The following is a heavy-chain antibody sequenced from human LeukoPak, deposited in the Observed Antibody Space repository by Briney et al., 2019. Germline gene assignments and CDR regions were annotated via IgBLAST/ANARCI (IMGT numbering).Heavy chain of an antibody. Sequence: GGSLRLSCAASGFTFSSYGMHWVRQAPGKGLEWVALIWYDGSNKYHADSVEGRFTISRDNSKNTLFLQMNSLRAEDTAVYYCAREYYGDYYFDYWGQGTLVTVSS. D-gene: IGHD4-17*01. CDR2: IWYDGSNK. CDR1: GFTFSSYG. J-gene: IGHJ4*02. V-gene: IGHV3-33*01. CDR3: AREYYGDYYFDY.